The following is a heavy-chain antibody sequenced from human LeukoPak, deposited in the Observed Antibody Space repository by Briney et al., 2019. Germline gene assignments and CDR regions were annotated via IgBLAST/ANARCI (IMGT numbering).Heavy chain of an antibody. D-gene: IGHD2-15*01. CDR3: AYSGYYYGMDV. CDR1: GGSISSGGYY. Sequence: SENLSLTCTVSGGSISSGGYYWSWIRQHPGKGLEWIGYIYYSGSTNYNPSLKSRVTISVDTSKNQFSLKLSSVTAADTAVYYCAYSGYYYGMDVWGKGTTVTVSS. J-gene: IGHJ6*04. V-gene: IGHV4-31*03. CDR2: IYYSGST.